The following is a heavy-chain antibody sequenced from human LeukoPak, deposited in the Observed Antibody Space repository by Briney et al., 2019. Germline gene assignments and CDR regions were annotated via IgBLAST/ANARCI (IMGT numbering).Heavy chain of an antibody. CDR3: ASGDCSSTSCYSF. V-gene: IGHV1-8*03. CDR2: MNPNSGKT. J-gene: IGHJ4*02. CDR1: GYTFTSYD. D-gene: IGHD2-2*01. Sequence: ASVKVSCKASGYTFTSYDINWVRQATGQGLEWMGWMNPNSGKTAYAQKFQGRVTITRNTSIGTAYMEVSSLRSEDTAVYYCASGDCSSTSCYSFWGQGTLVTVSS.